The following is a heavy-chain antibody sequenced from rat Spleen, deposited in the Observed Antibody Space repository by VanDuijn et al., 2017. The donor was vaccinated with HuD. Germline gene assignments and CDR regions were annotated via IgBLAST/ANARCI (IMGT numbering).Heavy chain of an antibody. J-gene: IGHJ3*01. D-gene: IGHD1-11*01. Sequence: EVQLVESGGGLVQPGRSLKLSCAASGFTFSNYGMAWVCQAPTKGLEWVATINYDGSSTYYRDSVKGRFTISRDNAKSTLYLQMDSLRSEDTATYYCARHGVNYGAYNWFAYWGQGTLVTVSS. CDR3: ARHGVNYGAYNWFAY. CDR2: INYDGSST. CDR1: GFTFSNYG. V-gene: IGHV5-29*01.